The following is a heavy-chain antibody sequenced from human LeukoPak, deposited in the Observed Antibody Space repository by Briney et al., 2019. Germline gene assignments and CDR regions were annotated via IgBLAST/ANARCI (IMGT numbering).Heavy chain of an antibody. V-gene: IGHV1-46*01. Sequence: ASVKVSRKASGYTFTSYYIHWVRQAPGQGLEWMGVINPSGGTTSYPQQFQGRVTMTRDTSTSTVYMELSSLRSEDTAVYYCARVLYDSSGYYLGPFDYWGQGTLVTVSS. CDR1: GYTFTSYY. CDR2: INPSGGTT. D-gene: IGHD3-22*01. CDR3: ARVLYDSSGYYLGPFDY. J-gene: IGHJ4*02.